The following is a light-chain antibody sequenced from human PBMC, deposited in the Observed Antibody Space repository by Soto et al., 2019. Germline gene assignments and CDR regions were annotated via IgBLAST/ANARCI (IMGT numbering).Light chain of an antibody. CDR3: QQYNNWWT. CDR1: QSVSTS. J-gene: IGKJ1*01. Sequence: EIVMTQSPATLSVSPGERATLSCRASQSVSTSLAWYQQKAGQAPRLLISGASTRATGVPARFSGSGSETEFTLTISSLQSEDFAVYYCQQYNNWWTFGQGTKVEIK. V-gene: IGKV3-15*01. CDR2: GAS.